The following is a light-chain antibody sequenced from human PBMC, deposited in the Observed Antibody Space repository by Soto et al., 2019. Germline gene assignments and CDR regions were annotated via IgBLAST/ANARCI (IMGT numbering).Light chain of an antibody. CDR3: QSYATGLSVLYV. CDR1: SSNIGAGYD. Sequence: QSVLTQPASVSGAPGQRVTISCTGSSSNIGAGYDVHWYQQLPGTAPKLLIYGNNNRPSGVPDRFSGSKSGTSASLAVTGLQAEDEADYYCQSYATGLSVLYVFGTGTQLTVL. CDR2: GNN. J-gene: IGLJ1*01. V-gene: IGLV1-40*01.